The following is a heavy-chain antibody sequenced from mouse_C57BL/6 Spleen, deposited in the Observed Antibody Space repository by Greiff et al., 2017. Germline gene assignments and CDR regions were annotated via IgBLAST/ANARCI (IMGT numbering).Heavy chain of an antibody. J-gene: IGHJ3*01. CDR1: GYSITSGYY. CDR2: ISYDGSN. Sequence: ESGPGLVKPSQSLSLTCSVTGYSITSGYYWNWIRQLPGNKLEWMGYISYDGSNNYNPSLKNRISITRDTSKNQFFLKLNSVTTEDTATYYCARDGGYYKTYWGQGTLVTVSA. V-gene: IGHV3-6*01. D-gene: IGHD2-3*01. CDR3: ARDGGYYKTY.